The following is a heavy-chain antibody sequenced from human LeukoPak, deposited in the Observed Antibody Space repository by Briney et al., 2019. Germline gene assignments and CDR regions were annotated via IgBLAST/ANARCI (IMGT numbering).Heavy chain of an antibody. J-gene: IGHJ4*02. Sequence: SETLSLTCTVSGGSISSSSYYWGWIRQPPGKGLEWIGSIYYSGSTYYNPSLKSRVTISVDTSKNQFSLKLSSVTAADTAVYYCAIVVVPAHYFDYWGQGTLVTVSS. CDR1: GGSISSSSYY. V-gene: IGHV4-39*01. CDR2: IYYSGST. CDR3: AIVVVPAHYFDY. D-gene: IGHD2-2*01.